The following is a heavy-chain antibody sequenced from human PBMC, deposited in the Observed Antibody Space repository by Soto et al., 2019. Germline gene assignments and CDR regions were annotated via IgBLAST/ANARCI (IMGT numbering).Heavy chain of an antibody. CDR1: GYTFTSYG. CDR2: NSAYNGNT. D-gene: IGHD3-10*01. J-gene: IGHJ5*02. V-gene: IGHV1-18*01. CDR3: ARRGMVRGVPSNWFDP. Sequence: QVQLVQSGAEVKKPGASVKVSCKASGYTFTSYGISWVRQAPGQGLEWMGWNSAYNGNTNYAQKLQGRVTMTTDTATSTAYMELRSLRSDDTAVYYCARRGMVRGVPSNWFDPWGQGTLVTVSS.